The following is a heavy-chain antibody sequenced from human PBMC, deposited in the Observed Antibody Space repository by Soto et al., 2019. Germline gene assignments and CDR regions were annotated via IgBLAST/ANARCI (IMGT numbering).Heavy chain of an antibody. CDR2: ISYDGSNK. J-gene: IGHJ6*02. CDR1: GFTFSSYG. V-gene: IGHV3-30*18. CDR3: AKDGGYYDFWSGRYYYGMDV. Sequence: GGSLRLSCAASGFTFSSYGMHWVRQAPGKGLEWVAVISYDGSNKYYADSVKGRFTISRDNSKNTPYLQMNSLRAEDTAVYYCAKDGGYYDFWSGRYYYGMDVWGQGTTVTVSS. D-gene: IGHD3-3*01.